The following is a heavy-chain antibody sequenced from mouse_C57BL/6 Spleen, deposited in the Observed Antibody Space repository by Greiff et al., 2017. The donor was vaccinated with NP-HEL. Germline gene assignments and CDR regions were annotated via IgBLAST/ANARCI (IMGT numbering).Heavy chain of an antibody. J-gene: IGHJ2*01. CDR2: IDPENGDT. D-gene: IGHD2-4*01. CDR1: GFNIKDDY. Sequence: EVQLQQSGAELVRPGASVKLSCTASGFNIKDDYMHWVKQRPEQGLEWIGWIDPENGDTEYASKFLGKATITADTSSNTAYLQLSSQTTEDTAVYYGKSLITTAGGYWGQGSTLTVS. CDR3: KSLITTAGGY. V-gene: IGHV14-4*01.